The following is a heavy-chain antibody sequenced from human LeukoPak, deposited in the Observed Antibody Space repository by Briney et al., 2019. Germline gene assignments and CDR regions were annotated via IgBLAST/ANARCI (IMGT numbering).Heavy chain of an antibody. Sequence: PSQTLSLTCTVSGXSISSGGDYWSWIRQLPGKGREWIGYIYYSGSTYYNPSLKSRVTISVDTSKNQFSLKLSSVTAADTAVYYCASRDGYNYVSAFDIWGQGTMVTVSS. J-gene: IGHJ3*02. CDR3: ASRDGYNYVSAFDI. V-gene: IGHV4-31*02. CDR1: GXSISSGGDY. CDR2: IYYSGST. D-gene: IGHD5-24*01.